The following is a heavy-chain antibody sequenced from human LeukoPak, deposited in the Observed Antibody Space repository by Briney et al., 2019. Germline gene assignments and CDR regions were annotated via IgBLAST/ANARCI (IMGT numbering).Heavy chain of an antibody. D-gene: IGHD5-18*01. Sequence: SETLSLTCTVSGGSISSYYWSWIRQPPGKGLEWIGYIYYSGSTNYNPSLKSRVTISVDTSKNQFSLKLSSVTAADTAVYYRARASGYSYGFDYWGQGTLVTVSS. CDR3: ARASGYSYGFDY. CDR1: GGSISSYY. V-gene: IGHV4-59*01. CDR2: IYYSGST. J-gene: IGHJ4*02.